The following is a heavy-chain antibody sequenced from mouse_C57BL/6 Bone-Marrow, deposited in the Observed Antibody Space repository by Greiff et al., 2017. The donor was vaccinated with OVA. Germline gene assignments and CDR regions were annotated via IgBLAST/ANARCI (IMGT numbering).Heavy chain of an antibody. J-gene: IGHJ2*01. D-gene: IGHD2-2*01. Sequence: QVQLQQSGAELARPGASVKLSCTASGYTFTSYGISWVQQSPGQGLEWIGEIYPGSGNTYYNEKFKGKDTLTADKSTSTAYLELRSLTSEDSAVYFCARRYLIYYGYDGYYWGQGTTLTVSS. CDR3: ARRYLIYYGYDGYY. V-gene: IGHV1-81*01. CDR1: GYTFTSYG. CDR2: IYPGSGNT.